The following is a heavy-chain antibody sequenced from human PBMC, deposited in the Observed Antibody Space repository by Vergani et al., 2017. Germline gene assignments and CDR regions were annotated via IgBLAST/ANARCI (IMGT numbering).Heavy chain of an antibody. J-gene: IGHJ4*02. CDR1: GFTFSSYA. CDR2: ISGSGGST. V-gene: IGHV3-23*01. CDR3: AKDYYDSSGYHALFDY. D-gene: IGHD3-22*01. Sequence: EVQLLESGGGLVQPGGSLRLSCAASGFTFSSYAMSWVRQALGKGLEWVSAISGSGGSTYYADSVKGRFTISRDNSKNTLYLQMNSLRAEDSAVYYCAKDYYDSSGYHALFDYWGQGTLVTVSS.